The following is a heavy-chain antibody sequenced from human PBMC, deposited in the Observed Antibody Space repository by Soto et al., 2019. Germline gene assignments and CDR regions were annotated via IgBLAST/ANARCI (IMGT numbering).Heavy chain of an antibody. V-gene: IGHV4-4*02. CDR2: IYHSGST. D-gene: IGHD3-22*01. CDR1: SGSISSSNW. Sequence: QVQLQESGPGLVKPSGTLSLTCAVSSGSISSSNWWSWFRQPQGKGLEWIGEIYHSGSTNYNPSLASRVTISVDKSKNQSSLKLSSVTAADTAVYYCASRMREVISHWCQGPLVTVSS. J-gene: IGHJ4*02. CDR3: ASRMREVISH.